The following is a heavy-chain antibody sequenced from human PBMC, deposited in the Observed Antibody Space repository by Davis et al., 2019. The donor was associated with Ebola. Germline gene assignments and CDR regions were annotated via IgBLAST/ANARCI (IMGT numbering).Heavy chain of an antibody. CDR1: GFMFSSCA. Sequence: GESLKISCAASGFMFSSCAMTWVRQAPGKGLEWVTDIAYDGRYESYAESVKGRFTISRDNSKSTLYLQMNSLRLEDTAVYYCVRDYNDGIGRFDYWGQGTLVTVSS. J-gene: IGHJ4*02. CDR3: VRDYNDGIGRFDY. D-gene: IGHD3-16*01. V-gene: IGHV3-30*03. CDR2: IAYDGRYE.